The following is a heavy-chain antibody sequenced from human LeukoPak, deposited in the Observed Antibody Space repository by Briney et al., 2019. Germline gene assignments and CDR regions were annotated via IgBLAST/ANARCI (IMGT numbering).Heavy chain of an antibody. CDR2: INPSGGST. V-gene: IGHV1-46*03. CDR1: GYTFTSYY. Sequence: ASVEVSCKASGYTFTSYYMHWVRQAPGQGLEWMGIINPSGGSTSYAQKFQGRVTMTRDTSTSTVYMELSSLRSEDTAVYYCARADGGSSSTEGYYYYYMDVWGKGTTVTVSS. J-gene: IGHJ6*03. D-gene: IGHD6-6*01. CDR3: ARADGGSSSTEGYYYYYMDV.